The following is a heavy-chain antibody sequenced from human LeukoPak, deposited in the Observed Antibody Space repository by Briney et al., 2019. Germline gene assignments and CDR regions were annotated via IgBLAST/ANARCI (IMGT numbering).Heavy chain of an antibody. CDR1: GFTFSDYA. Sequence: GGSLRLSFAASGFTFSDYAMHWVRQAPGEGLEWVAVISHDGSIKYYADSVKGRFTISRDNSKNTLYLLMNSLRPEDTAVYYCARDRGPKISMIRGLDFWGQGTLVTVSS. CDR2: ISHDGSIK. J-gene: IGHJ4*02. V-gene: IGHV3-30-3*01. CDR3: ARDRGPKISMIRGLDF. D-gene: IGHD3-10*01.